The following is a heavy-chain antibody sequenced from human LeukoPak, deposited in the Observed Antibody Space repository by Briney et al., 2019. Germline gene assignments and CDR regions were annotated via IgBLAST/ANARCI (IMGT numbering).Heavy chain of an antibody. V-gene: IGHV3-74*01. J-gene: IGHJ4*02. Sequence: PGGSLRLSCAASGFTFSSSWVHWVRQAPGKGLVWVSRINSDGTTINYADSVKGRFTVSRDNAKNTLYLQMNSLSAEDTAVYYCARAGYYRFDYWGQGTLVTVSS. CDR3: ARAGYYRFDY. CDR1: GFTFSSSW. D-gene: IGHD2-15*01. CDR2: INSDGTTI.